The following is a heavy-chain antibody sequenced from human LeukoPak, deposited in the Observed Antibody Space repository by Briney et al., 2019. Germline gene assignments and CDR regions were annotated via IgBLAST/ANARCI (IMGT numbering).Heavy chain of an antibody. J-gene: IGHJ6*02. CDR2: TKHDGSEK. D-gene: IGHD6-13*01. Sequence: GGSLRLSCTASGFTFSTYGMGWVRQAPGKGLEWVANTKHDGSEKYHVDSVKGRFTISRDNAKNSLYLQMNSLRAEDTAVYYCAREGVRYSSSWYGPLNVWGQGTTVTVSS. V-gene: IGHV3-7*01. CDR3: AREGVRYSSSWYGPLNV. CDR1: GFTFSTYG.